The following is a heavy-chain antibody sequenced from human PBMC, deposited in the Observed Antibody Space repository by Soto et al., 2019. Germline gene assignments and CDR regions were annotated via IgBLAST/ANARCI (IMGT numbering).Heavy chain of an antibody. V-gene: IGHV4-39*01. CDR3: AHRGTVVTFFGSKHFNWFDP. Sequence: SETLSLTCTVSGGSISSSSYYWGWIRQPPGKGLEWIGSIYYSGSTYYNPSLKSRVTISVDTSKNQFSLKLSSVTAADTAVYYCAHRGTVVTFFGSKHFNWFDPWGQGTLVTVSS. CDR2: IYYSGST. CDR1: GGSISSSSYY. J-gene: IGHJ5*02. D-gene: IGHD2-21*02.